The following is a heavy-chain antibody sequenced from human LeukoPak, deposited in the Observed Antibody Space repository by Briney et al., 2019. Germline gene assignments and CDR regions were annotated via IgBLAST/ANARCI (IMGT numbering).Heavy chain of an antibody. CDR1: RYTFTSYD. Sequence: ASVKVSCKASRYTFTSYDINWVREAEGHGLEWMGWMNPNTGRTGYAQKFQGRITMTRDTSINTAYMELTNLRSEDTAIYYCARLSQTPDYYTLGGYYYLGYWGQGTPVTVSS. CDR3: ARLSQTPDYYTLGGYYYLGY. V-gene: IGHV1-8*01. J-gene: IGHJ4*02. D-gene: IGHD3-10*01. CDR2: MNPNTGRT.